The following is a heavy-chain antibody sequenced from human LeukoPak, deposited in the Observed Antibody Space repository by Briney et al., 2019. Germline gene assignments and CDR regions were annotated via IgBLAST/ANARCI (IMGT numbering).Heavy chain of an antibody. CDR3: ADKLWFGELFPDY. V-gene: IGHV3-23*01. J-gene: IGHJ4*02. D-gene: IGHD3-10*01. CDR2: ISGSGGST. CDR1: GFTFSTYS. Sequence: GGSLRLSCAASGFTFSTYSMNWVRQAPGKGLEWVSAISGSGGSTYYADSVKGRFTISRDNSKNTLYLQMNSLRAEDTAVYYCADKLWFGELFPDYWGQGTLVTVSS.